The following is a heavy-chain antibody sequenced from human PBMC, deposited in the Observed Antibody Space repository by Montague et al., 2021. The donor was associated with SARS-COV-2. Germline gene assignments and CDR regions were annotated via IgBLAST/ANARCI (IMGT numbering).Heavy chain of an antibody. J-gene: IGHJ4*02. CDR1: GYSISSSNW. Sequence: SETLSLTCAVSGYSISSSNWWGWIRQAPGRGLEWIGYIYHTGSTYYNPSLKSRVTMSVDKSNNLFSLELSSVTAVDTAVYYCAKSADHNYFLDSWGQGTPVTVSP. V-gene: IGHV4-28*01. CDR2: IYHTGST. CDR3: AKSADHNYFLDS. D-gene: IGHD5-24*01.